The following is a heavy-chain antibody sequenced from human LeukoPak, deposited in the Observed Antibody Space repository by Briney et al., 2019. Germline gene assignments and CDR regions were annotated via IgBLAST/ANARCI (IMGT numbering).Heavy chain of an antibody. V-gene: IGHV4-61*01. CDR3: ARDMGTWFGESNYYMDV. CDR2: IYYSGST. D-gene: IGHD3-10*01. J-gene: IGHJ6*03. Sequence: PSETLSLTCTVSGGSISSNSYYWSWIRQPPGKGLEWIGYIYYSGSTNYNPSLKSRVTISVDTSKNQFSLKLSSVTAADTAVYYCARDMGTWFGESNYYMDVWGKGTTVTVSS. CDR1: GGSISSNSYY.